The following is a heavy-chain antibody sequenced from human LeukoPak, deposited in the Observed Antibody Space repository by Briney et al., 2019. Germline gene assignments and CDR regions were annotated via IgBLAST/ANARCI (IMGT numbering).Heavy chain of an antibody. D-gene: IGHD3-10*01. CDR2: INHSGST. V-gene: IGHV4-34*01. Sequence: SETLSLTCAVYGGSFSGYYWSWLRQPPGKGLDWIGEINHSGSTNYNPSLKSLVTISVDTSKNQFSLKLTSVTAADTAVYYCARRYYSGPFDYWGQGTLVTVSS. CDR3: ARRYYSGPFDY. J-gene: IGHJ4*02. CDR1: GGSFSGYY.